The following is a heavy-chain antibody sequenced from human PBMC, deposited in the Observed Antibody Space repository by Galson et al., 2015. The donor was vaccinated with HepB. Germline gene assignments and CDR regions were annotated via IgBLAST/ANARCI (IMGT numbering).Heavy chain of an antibody. CDR3: AREKDGMGV. V-gene: IGHV3-33*01. CDR2: IWYDGGNK. J-gene: IGHJ6*02. Sequence: SLRLSCAASGFTFSSYGMHWVRQAPGKGLEWVALIWYDGGNKYYADSVRGRFTISRDNSKNTVYLQMNNLRAEDTAVYYCAREKDGMGVWGQGTTVTVSS. CDR1: GFTFSSYG.